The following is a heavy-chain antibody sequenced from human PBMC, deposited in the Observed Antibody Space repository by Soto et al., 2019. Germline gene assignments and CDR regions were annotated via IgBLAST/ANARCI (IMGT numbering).Heavy chain of an antibody. J-gene: IGHJ6*02. CDR3: ARAPTYSYGSGTPYYFYAMDV. CDR1: GDSVSRYY. D-gene: IGHD3-10*01. Sequence: SETLSLTCTVSGDSVSRYYWNWIRQPPGKGLEWIGYIYNSGSTNYNPSLKSRVTISVDTSKNQFSLTLTSVTAADTVVYYCARAPTYSYGSGTPYYFYAMDVWGQGTTVTVSS. V-gene: IGHV4-59*02. CDR2: IYNSGST.